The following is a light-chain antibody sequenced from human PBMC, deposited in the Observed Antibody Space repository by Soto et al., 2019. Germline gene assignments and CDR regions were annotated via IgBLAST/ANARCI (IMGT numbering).Light chain of an antibody. V-gene: IGLV2-23*01. CDR3: CSYARSGSVV. CDR1: SSDVGSYNL. CDR2: EGS. Sequence: QSALTQPASVSGSPGQSITISCTGTSSDVGSYNLVSWYQKYPGKAPKLMIYEGSKRPSGISNRFSGSKSGYTASLTISGLQAEDEADYYCCSYARSGSVVFGTGTKVTVL. J-gene: IGLJ1*01.